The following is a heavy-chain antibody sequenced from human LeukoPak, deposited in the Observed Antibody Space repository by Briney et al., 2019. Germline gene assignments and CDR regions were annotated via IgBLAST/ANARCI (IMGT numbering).Heavy chain of an antibody. CDR3: ARGPHYALGIYFDY. CDR1: GGSISSSSYY. Sequence: SETLSLTCTVSGGSISSSSYYWGWIRQPPGKGLEWIGSIYYSGSTYYNPSLKSRVTISVDTSKNQFSLKLSSVTAADTAVYYCARGPHYALGIYFDYWGQGTLVTVSS. V-gene: IGHV4-39*07. D-gene: IGHD7-27*01. J-gene: IGHJ4*02. CDR2: IYYSGST.